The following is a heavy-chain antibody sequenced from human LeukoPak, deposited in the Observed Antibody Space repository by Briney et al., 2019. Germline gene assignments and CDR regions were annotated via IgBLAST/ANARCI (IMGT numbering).Heavy chain of an antibody. Sequence: SETLSLTCTVSGGSISSYYWSWIRQPPGKGLEWIGYTYYSGSTNYNPSLKSRVTISVDTSKNQFSLKLSSVTAADTAVYYCARGSWTYYYGMDVWGQGTTVTVSS. D-gene: IGHD2-15*01. CDR1: GGSISSYY. CDR3: ARGSWTYYYGMDV. V-gene: IGHV4-59*01. J-gene: IGHJ6*02. CDR2: TYYSGST.